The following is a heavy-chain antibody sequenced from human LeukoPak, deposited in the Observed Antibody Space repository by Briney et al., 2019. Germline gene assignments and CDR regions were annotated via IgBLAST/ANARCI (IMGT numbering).Heavy chain of an antibody. Sequence: SETLSLTCTVSGGSISSYYWSWIRQPPGKGLEWIGYVYSSGSTNYNPSLKNRVTISVDTSKNQFSLKVKSVTAADTAMYFCARREKHYAFWSAFNPWGRGTLVTVSS. V-gene: IGHV4-4*09. CDR3: ARREKHYAFWSAFNP. CDR1: GGSISSYY. D-gene: IGHD3-3*01. CDR2: VYSSGST. J-gene: IGHJ5*02.